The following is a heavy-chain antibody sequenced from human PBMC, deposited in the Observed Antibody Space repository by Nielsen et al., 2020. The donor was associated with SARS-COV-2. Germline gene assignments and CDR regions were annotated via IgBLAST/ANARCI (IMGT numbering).Heavy chain of an antibody. CDR1: GFTFSGYG. J-gene: IGHJ4*02. V-gene: IGHV3-30*02. Sequence: GESLKISCAASGFTFSGYGMHWVRQAPGQGLEWVAFIRYDGSNKYYADSVKGRFTISRDNSKNTLYLQMNSLRAEDTAVYYCAKEVGAWVATVTKLGYYFDYWGQGTLVTVSS. D-gene: IGHD1-26*01. CDR2: IRYDGSNK. CDR3: AKEVGAWVATVTKLGYYFDY.